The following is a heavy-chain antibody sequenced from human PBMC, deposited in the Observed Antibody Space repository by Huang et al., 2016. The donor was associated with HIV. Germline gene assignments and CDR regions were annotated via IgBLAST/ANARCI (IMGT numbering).Heavy chain of an antibody. D-gene: IGHD4-17*01. V-gene: IGHV3-21*01. Sequence: EVQLVESGGGLVKPGGSLRLSCAASGFTLTTFSMNWVRQAPGRGLQGVAVIKGPGTKIYYADSVEGRVTISRDNTRNSLYLQLNSRRAEDTAVYYCVRIGYGENSYGSGYFDPWGQGTLVAVSS. CDR3: VRIGYGENSYGSGYFDP. J-gene: IGHJ5*02. CDR1: GFTLTTFS. CDR2: IKGPGTKI.